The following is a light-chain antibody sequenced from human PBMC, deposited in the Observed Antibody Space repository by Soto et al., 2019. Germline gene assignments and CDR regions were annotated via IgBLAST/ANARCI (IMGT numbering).Light chain of an antibody. CDR3: QQYGSSPFA. Sequence: EIVLTQSPGTLSLSPGERATVSCRASQSVSSSDLAWYQQKPGQAPRLLIYGASSRATGILDRFSGSGSGTDFTLTISRLEPEDFAVYYCQQYGSSPFAFGGGTKVEIK. V-gene: IGKV3-20*01. J-gene: IGKJ4*01. CDR2: GAS. CDR1: QSVSSSD.